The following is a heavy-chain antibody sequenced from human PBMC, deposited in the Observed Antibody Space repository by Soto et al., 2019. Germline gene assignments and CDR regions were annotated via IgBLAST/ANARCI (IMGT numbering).Heavy chain of an antibody. J-gene: IGHJ4*02. Sequence: PGGSLRLSCAASGFIFSKYGMHWVRQAPGKGLEWVSSISSGSSYIYYADSVKGRFTISRDNAKNSLYLQMNSLRAEDTAVYYCARGPYSSGWYLFDYWGQGTLVTVSS. CDR3: ARGPYSSGWYLFDY. V-gene: IGHV3-21*01. D-gene: IGHD6-19*01. CDR1: GFIFSKYG. CDR2: ISSGSSYI.